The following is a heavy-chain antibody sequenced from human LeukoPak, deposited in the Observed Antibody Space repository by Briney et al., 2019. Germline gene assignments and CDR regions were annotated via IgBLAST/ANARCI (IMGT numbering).Heavy chain of an antibody. V-gene: IGHV4-34*01. CDR3: ASSVGSTDY. J-gene: IGHJ4*02. CDR2: INHRGST. Sequence: SETLSLTCAVYGESLSKYYWTWIRQSPGKGLEWIGEINHRGSTNLNPSLKSRVTLSVDTSKHQFSLKLTSVTAADAAVYYCASSVGSTDYWGQGTLVTVSS. CDR1: GESLSKYY. D-gene: IGHD1-26*01.